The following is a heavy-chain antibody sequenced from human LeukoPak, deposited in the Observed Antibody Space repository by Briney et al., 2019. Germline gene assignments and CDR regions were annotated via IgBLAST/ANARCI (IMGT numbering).Heavy chain of an antibody. CDR1: GFTFSSYS. CDR3: ARAMT. Sequence: GGSLRLSCAGSGFTFSSYSMNWVRQAPGKGLEWVANIKPDGSDKAYVDSVKGRFTISRDNTKNSLYLQMSSLRAEDTAVYYCARAMTWGQGTLVSVSS. CDR2: IKPDGSDK. V-gene: IGHV3-7*01. J-gene: IGHJ5*02.